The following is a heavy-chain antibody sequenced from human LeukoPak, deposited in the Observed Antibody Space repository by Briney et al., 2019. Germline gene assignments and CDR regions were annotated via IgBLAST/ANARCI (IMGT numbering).Heavy chain of an antibody. CDR1: GYTFTGYY. CDR3: ARARRDSSWYPVGYMDV. CDR2: INPNSGGT. V-gene: IGHV1-2*02. D-gene: IGHD6-13*01. Sequence: GASVKVSCKAPGYTFTGYYMHWVRQAPGQGLEWMGWINPNSGGTNYAQRFQGRVTMTRDTSISTAYMELSRLRSDDTAVYYCARARRDSSWYPVGYMDVWGKGTTVTVSS. J-gene: IGHJ6*03.